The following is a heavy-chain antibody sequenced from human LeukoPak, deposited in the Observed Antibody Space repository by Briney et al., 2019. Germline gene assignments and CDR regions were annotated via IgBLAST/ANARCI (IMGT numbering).Heavy chain of an antibody. D-gene: IGHD3-10*01. CDR2: IRSKANSYAT. V-gene: IGHV3-73*01. Sequence: GGSLRLSCAASGFTFSGSAMHWVRQASGKGLEWVGRIRSKANSYATAYAASVKGRFTISRDDSKNTVYLQMNSLRAEDTAVYYCAKGPRTVRFGDRHKGMFDYWGQGTLVTVSS. CDR1: GFTFSGSA. J-gene: IGHJ4*02. CDR3: AKGPRTVRFGDRHKGMFDY.